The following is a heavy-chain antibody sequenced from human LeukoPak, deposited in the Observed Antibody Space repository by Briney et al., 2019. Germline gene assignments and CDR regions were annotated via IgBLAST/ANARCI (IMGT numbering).Heavy chain of an antibody. V-gene: IGHV3-7*01. J-gene: IGHJ3*02. CDR2: IKQDGSEK. Sequence: GGSLRLSCAASEFSFSTYWMSWVRQAPGKGLEWVANIKQDGSEKYYVDSVKGRFTIPRDNAKNSLYLQMNSLRAEDTAVYYCARVRGIQAGLDIWGQGTMVTVSS. D-gene: IGHD1-14*01. CDR3: ARVRGIQAGLDI. CDR1: EFSFSTYW.